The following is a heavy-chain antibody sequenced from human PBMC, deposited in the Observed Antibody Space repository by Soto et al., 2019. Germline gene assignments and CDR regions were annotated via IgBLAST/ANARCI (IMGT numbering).Heavy chain of an antibody. Sequence: QVQLQESGPGLVKPSQTLSLTCTVSGGSISSGGYYWSWIRQHPGKGLEWIGYIYYSGSTYYNPSPKSRVTISVDTSKTPVPLKLSSVTAADTAVYYCASTPPAMVYATPQFDPWGQGTLVTVSS. D-gene: IGHD2-8*01. CDR1: GGSISSGGYY. V-gene: IGHV4-31*03. J-gene: IGHJ5*02. CDR2: IYYSGST. CDR3: ASTPPAMVYATPQFDP.